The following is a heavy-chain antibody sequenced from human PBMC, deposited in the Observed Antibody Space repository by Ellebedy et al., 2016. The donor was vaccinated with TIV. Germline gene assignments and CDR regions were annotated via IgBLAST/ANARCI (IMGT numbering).Heavy chain of an antibody. CDR3: VRGGSGRGSIHPDY. J-gene: IGHJ4*02. CDR1: GFSFSSYS. CDR2: ISGDSSYI. Sequence: GESLKISXAASGFSFSSYSVNWVRQAPGKGLEWVSTISGDSSYIYYADSVKGRFTISRDNAKNAVFLQLSSLGAEDTAVYYCVRGGSGRGSIHPDYWGQGTLVTVSS. D-gene: IGHD3-10*01. V-gene: IGHV3-21*01.